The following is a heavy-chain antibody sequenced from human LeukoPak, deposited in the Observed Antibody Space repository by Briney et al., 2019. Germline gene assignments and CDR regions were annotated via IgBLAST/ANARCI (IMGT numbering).Heavy chain of an antibody. Sequence: GGSLRLSCAASGFTFDDYGMSWVRQAPGKGLEWVSGILWSGGSTGYADSVKGRFTISRDNAKNSLYLQMNSLRAEDTAVYYCARGLSGYASSLGYWGQGTLVTVSA. CDR1: GFTFDDYG. J-gene: IGHJ4*02. CDR3: ARGLSGYASSLGY. CDR2: ILWSGGST. D-gene: IGHD6-6*01. V-gene: IGHV3-20*04.